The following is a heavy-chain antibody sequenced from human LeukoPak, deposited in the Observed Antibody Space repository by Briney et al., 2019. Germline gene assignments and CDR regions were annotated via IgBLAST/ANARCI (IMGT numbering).Heavy chain of an antibody. CDR2: IYTSGST. D-gene: IGHD1-26*01. J-gene: IGHJ4*02. CDR3: ARVRSTGSYDYFDH. CDR1: GGSISSYY. Sequence: PSETLSLTCTVSGGSISSYYWSWIRQPAGKGLEWIGLIYTSGSTSYNPSLKSRVTMSVDTSKNQFSLKLSSVTAADTAVYYCARVRSTGSYDYFDHWGQGTLVTVSS. V-gene: IGHV4-4*07.